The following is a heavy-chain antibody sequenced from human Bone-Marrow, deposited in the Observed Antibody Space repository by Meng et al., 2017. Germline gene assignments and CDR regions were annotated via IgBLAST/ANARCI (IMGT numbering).Heavy chain of an antibody. CDR1: GGSISSSSYY. D-gene: IGHD4-11*01. CDR2: INHSGST. Sequence: QLQRQDSGPGMVKPSETLSLTCTVSGGSISSSSYYWGWIRQPPGKGLEWIGEINHSGSTNYNPSLESRATISVDTSQNNLSLKLSSVTAADSAVYYCARGPTTMAHDFDYWGQGTLVTVSS. CDR3: ARGPTTMAHDFDY. J-gene: IGHJ4*02. V-gene: IGHV4-39*02.